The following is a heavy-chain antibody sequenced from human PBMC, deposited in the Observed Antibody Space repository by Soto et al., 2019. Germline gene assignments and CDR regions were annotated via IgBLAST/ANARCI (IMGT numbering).Heavy chain of an antibody. V-gene: IGHV3-49*03. CDR2: IRSKAYGGTT. J-gene: IGHJ6*02. Sequence: GGSLRLSCTASGLTFGDYTMSWFRQAPGKGLEWVGFIRSKAYGGTTEYAASVKGRFTISRDDSKSIAYLQMNSLKTEDTAVYYCTPIVVVPAAISYYYVMDVWGQGTTVTVSS. CDR1: GLTFGDYT. CDR3: TPIVVVPAAISYYYVMDV. D-gene: IGHD2-2*01.